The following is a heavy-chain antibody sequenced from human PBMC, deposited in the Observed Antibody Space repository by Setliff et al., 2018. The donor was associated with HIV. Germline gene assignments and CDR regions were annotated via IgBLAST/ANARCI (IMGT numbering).Heavy chain of an antibody. CDR2: IYHSGNT. J-gene: IGHJ4*02. D-gene: IGHD6-19*01. Sequence: SETLSLTCSVSGGPITSNTYFGDWIRQAPGKGLEWIGSIYHSGNTYYNPSLKSRVSISVDTSKRQFSLKLTSVTAGDSALYYCARRRGQKATGWYYFDFWGQGALVTVSS. CDR3: ARRRGQKATGWYYFDF. CDR1: GGPITSNTYF. V-gene: IGHV4-39*01.